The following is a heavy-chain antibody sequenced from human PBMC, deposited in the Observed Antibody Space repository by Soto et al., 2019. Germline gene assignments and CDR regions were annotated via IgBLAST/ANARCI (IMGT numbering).Heavy chain of an antibody. V-gene: IGHV4-39*01. CDR1: GDSISSRSYY. CDR3: ARFSWYDGDSITNYYMDF. CDR2: ISYTGNT. Sequence: LQESGPGLVKPSETLSLTCSVFGDSISSRSYYWAWIRRPPGVGLEWIASISYTGNTYYNPSLTRRAAISGDTSKNQFSLKLSFVTAADTAVYYCARFSWYDGDSITNYYMDFWGNGATVTVSS. D-gene: IGHD6-13*01. J-gene: IGHJ6*03.